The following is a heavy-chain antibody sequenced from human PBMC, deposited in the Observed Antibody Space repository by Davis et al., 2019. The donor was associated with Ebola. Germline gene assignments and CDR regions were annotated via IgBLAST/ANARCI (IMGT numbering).Heavy chain of an antibody. V-gene: IGHV4-59*02. CDR2: IYYRGST. CDR3: ARGRFLEWAIDY. D-gene: IGHD3-3*01. Sequence: SETLSLTCTVSGGSVSNYYWSWIRQPPGKGLEWIGYIYYRGSTNYNPSLKSRVTISVDTSKNQFSLKLSSVTAADTAVYYCARGRFLEWAIDYWGQGTLVTVSS. CDR1: GGSVSNYY. J-gene: IGHJ4*02.